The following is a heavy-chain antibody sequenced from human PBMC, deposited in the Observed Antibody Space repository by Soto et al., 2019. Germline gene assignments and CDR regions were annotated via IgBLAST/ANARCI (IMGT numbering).Heavy chain of an antibody. J-gene: IGHJ4*02. CDR1: GFTLSSYA. CDR3: AKLLLTYTSDWSDY. CDR2: IRGSGAGT. V-gene: IGHV3-23*01. D-gene: IGHD6-19*01. Sequence: EVQLLESGGGLVQPGGSLRLSCAASGFTLSSYAMTWVRQGPGKGLEWVSTIRGSGAGTYHADSVRGRFTISRDNSKNTLYLQMNSLRAEDTAVYYCAKLLLTYTSDWSDYWGQGTLVTVSS.